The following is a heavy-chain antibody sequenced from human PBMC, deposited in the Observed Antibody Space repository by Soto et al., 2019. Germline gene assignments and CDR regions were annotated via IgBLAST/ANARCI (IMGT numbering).Heavy chain of an antibody. V-gene: IGHV3-30-3*01. CDR3: ARGDTAMVIDY. CDR1: GFTFSSYA. J-gene: IGHJ4*02. Sequence: PGGSLRLSCAASGFTFSSYAMHWVRQAPGKGLEWVAVISYDGSNKYYADSVKGRFTISRDNSKNTLYLQMNSLRAEDTAVYYCARGDTAMVIDYWGQGTLVTVSS. D-gene: IGHD5-18*01. CDR2: ISYDGSNK.